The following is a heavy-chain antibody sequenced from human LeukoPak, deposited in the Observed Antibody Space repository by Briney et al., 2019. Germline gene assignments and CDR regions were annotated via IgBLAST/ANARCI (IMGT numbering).Heavy chain of an antibody. CDR1: GGSISSSSYY. D-gene: IGHD1-26*01. CDR2: IYYSGST. Sequence: KPSETLSLTCTVSGGSISSSSYYCGWIRQPPGKGLEWIGSIYYSGSTYYNPSLKSRVTISVDTSKNQFSLKLSSVTAADTAVYYCARHSQWELGRNWFDPWGQGTLVTVSS. J-gene: IGHJ5*02. CDR3: ARHSQWELGRNWFDP. V-gene: IGHV4-39*01.